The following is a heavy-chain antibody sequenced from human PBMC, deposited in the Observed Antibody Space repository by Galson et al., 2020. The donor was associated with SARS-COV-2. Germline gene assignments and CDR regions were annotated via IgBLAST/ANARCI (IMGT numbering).Heavy chain of an antibody. CDR2: VDKFGGDR. CDR3: ARVGSSWYWYFDN. J-gene: IGHJ4*02. D-gene: IGHD6-13*01. Sequence: GGSLRLSCAASGFTFSNYWMSWVRLAPGKGLEWVANVDKFGGDRYYVDSLRGRFTISRDNAKNSLYLQISSLSVDDTAVYYCARVGSSWYWYFDNWGQGTLVTVSP. CDR1: GFTFSNYW. V-gene: IGHV3-7*05.